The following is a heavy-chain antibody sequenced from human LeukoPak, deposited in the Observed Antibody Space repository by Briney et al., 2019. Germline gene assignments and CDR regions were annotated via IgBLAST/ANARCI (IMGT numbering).Heavy chain of an antibody. Sequence: ASVKVSCKASGYTFTGYYMHWGRQAPGQGLEWMGWINPNSGGTNYAQKFQGRVTMTRDTSISTAYMELSRLRSDDTAVYYCAREAINYYDSSGYHDYWGQGTLVTVSS. CDR3: AREAINYYDSSGYHDY. D-gene: IGHD3-22*01. J-gene: IGHJ4*02. CDR2: INPNSGGT. CDR1: GYTFTGYY. V-gene: IGHV1-2*02.